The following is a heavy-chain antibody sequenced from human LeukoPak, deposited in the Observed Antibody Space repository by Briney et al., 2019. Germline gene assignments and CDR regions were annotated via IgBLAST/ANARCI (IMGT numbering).Heavy chain of an antibody. D-gene: IGHD1-1*01. CDR2: ISYDGSNK. J-gene: IGHJ6*02. Sequence: GGSLRLSCAASGFTFSSYGMHWVRQAPGKGLEWVAVISYDGSNKYYADSVKGRFTISRDNSKNTLYLRMNSLRAEDTAVYYCAKDAEINLYYYGMDVWGQGTTVTVSS. V-gene: IGHV3-30*18. CDR3: AKDAEINLYYYGMDV. CDR1: GFTFSSYG.